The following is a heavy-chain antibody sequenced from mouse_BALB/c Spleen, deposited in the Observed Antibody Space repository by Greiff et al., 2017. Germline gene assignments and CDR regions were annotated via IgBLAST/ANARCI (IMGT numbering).Heavy chain of an antibody. V-gene: IGHV1-5*01. D-gene: IGHD2-14*01. CDR1: GYTFTSYW. J-gene: IGHJ3*01. CDR3: TREGFYRYEAWFAY. CDR2: IYPGNSDT. Sequence: EVQLQQSGTVLARPGASVKMSCKASGYTFTSYWMHWVKQRPGQGLEWIGAIYPGNSDTSYNQKFKGKAKLTAVTSTSTAYMELSSLTNEDSAVYYCTREGFYRYEAWFAYWGQGTLVTVSA.